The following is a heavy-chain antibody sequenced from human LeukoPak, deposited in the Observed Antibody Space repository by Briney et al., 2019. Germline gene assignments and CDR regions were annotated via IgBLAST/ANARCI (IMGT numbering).Heavy chain of an antibody. CDR2: IYYSGST. V-gene: IGHV4-59*01. Sequence: SETLSLTCTVSGGSISSYYWSWIRQPPGKGLEWIGYIYYSGSTNYNPSLKSRVTISVDTSKNQFSLKLSSVTAADTAVYYCARESYGSGYVDYWGQGTLVTVSS. J-gene: IGHJ4*02. D-gene: IGHD3-10*01. CDR1: GGSISSYY. CDR3: ARESYGSGYVDY.